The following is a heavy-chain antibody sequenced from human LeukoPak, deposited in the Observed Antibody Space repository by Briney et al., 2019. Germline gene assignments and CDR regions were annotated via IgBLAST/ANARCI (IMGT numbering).Heavy chain of an antibody. J-gene: IGHJ4*02. D-gene: IGHD5-18*01. V-gene: IGHV4-59*12. CDR2: IYNSGST. CDR3: ARGSWTRGYSYGYVLFY. Sequence: SETLSLTCTVSGGSISSYYWNWIRQPPGKGLEWIGYIYNSGSTNNNPSLKSRVTISVDTSKNQFSLKLSSVTAADTAVYYCARGSWTRGYSYGYVLFYWGQGTLVTVSS. CDR1: GGSISSYY.